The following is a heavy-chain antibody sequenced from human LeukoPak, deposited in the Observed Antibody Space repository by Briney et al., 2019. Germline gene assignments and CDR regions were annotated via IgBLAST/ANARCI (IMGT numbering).Heavy chain of an antibody. CDR2: IYYSGST. V-gene: IGHV4-59*01. J-gene: IGHJ4*02. Sequence: SETLSLTCTVSGGSISSYYWSWIRQPPGKGLEWIGYIYYSGSTNYNPSLKSRVTISVDTSKNQFSLKLSSVTAADTAVYYCARAYNWNDYPDYWGQGTLVTVSS. D-gene: IGHD1-20*01. CDR3: ARAYNWNDYPDY. CDR1: GGSISSYY.